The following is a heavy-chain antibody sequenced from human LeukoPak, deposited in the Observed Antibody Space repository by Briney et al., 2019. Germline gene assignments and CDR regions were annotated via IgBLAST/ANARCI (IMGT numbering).Heavy chain of an antibody. CDR1: GYTFTGYY. J-gene: IGHJ5*02. D-gene: IGHD6-13*01. V-gene: IGHV1-2*06. CDR2: INPNSGGT. CDR3: ARDLRQSSSWYWFDP. Sequence: VASVKVSCKASGYTFTGYYMHWVRQAPGQGLEWTGRINPNSGGTNHAQKFQGRVTMTRDTSISTAYMELSRLRSDDTAVYYCARDLRQSSSWYWFDPWGQGTLVTVSS.